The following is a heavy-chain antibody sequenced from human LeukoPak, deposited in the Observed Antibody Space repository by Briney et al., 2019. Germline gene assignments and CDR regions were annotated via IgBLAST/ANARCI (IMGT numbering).Heavy chain of an antibody. D-gene: IGHD3-22*01. Sequence: GGSLRLSCAASGFTFSSYGMPWVRQAPGKGLEWVAVISYDGSNKYYADSVKGRFTISRDNSKNTLYLQMNSLRAEDTAVYYCAKAVDYYDSSGYLPGYWGQGTLVTVSS. J-gene: IGHJ4*02. CDR1: GFTFSSYG. V-gene: IGHV3-30*18. CDR3: AKAVDYYDSSGYLPGY. CDR2: ISYDGSNK.